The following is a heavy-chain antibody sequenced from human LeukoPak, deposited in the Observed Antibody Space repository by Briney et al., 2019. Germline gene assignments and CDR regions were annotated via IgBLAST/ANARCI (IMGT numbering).Heavy chain of an antibody. D-gene: IGHD1/OR15-1a*01. CDR1: GFTFRNYW. J-gene: IGHJ6*03. CDR3: ARVPWNNMDV. Sequence: GGSLRLSCAASGFTFRNYWMSWVRQTPGKGLEWVADIKEDGSDKKYVDSVKGRFTISRDNARNSLYLQMNSLRAEDTAVYYCARVPWNNMDVWGKGTTVTVSS. CDR2: IKEDGSDK. V-gene: IGHV3-7*01.